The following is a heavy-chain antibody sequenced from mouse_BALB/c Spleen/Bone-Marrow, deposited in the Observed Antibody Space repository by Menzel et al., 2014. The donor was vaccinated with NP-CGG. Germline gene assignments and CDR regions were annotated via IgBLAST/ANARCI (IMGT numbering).Heavy chain of an antibody. D-gene: IGHD2-14*01. Sequence: VQLQQSGAELVKPGASVKLSCTASGFNIKDTYMHWVKQRPEQGLERIGRIDPANGNTKYDPKFQGKATITADTSSNTAYLQLSSLTSEDTAVYYCASYRYAWYFDVWGAGITVTVSS. CDR3: ASYRYAWYFDV. J-gene: IGHJ1*01. CDR1: GFNIKDTY. CDR2: IDPANGNT. V-gene: IGHV14-3*02.